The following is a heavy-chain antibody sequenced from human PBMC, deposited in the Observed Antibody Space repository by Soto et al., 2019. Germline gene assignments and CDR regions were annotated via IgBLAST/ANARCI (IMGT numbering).Heavy chain of an antibody. J-gene: IGHJ5*02. V-gene: IGHV3-21*01. CDR3: ARVDHNVLRYFDWLNWFDP. Sequence: GGSLRLSCAASGFTFSSYSMNWVRQAPGKGLEWVSSISSSSSYIYYADSVKGRFTISRDNAKNSLYLQMNSLRAEDTAVYYCARVDHNVLRYFDWLNWFDPWGQGTLVTVSS. CDR1: GFTFSSYS. CDR2: ISSSSSYI. D-gene: IGHD3-9*01.